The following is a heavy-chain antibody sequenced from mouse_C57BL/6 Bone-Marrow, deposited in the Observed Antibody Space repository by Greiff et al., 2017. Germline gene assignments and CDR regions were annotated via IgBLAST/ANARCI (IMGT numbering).Heavy chain of an antibody. Sequence: QVQLQQPGAELVMPGASVKLSCKASGYTFTSYWMHWVKQRPGQGLEWIGEIDPSDSYTNYNQKFKGKSTLTVDKSSSTAYMQLSSLTSEDSAVYYCARSNWVYAMDYLGQGTSVTVSA. CDR2: IDPSDSYT. V-gene: IGHV1-69*01. J-gene: IGHJ4*01. CDR3: ARSNWVYAMDY. CDR1: GYTFTSYW. D-gene: IGHD4-1*02.